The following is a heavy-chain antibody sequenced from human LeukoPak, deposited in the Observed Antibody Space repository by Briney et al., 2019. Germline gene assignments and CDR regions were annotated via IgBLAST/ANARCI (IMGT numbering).Heavy chain of an antibody. V-gene: IGHV4-59*12. D-gene: IGHD3-10*01. CDR2: IFYSGST. CDR3: ARLTMFRGVIYGTDWHSDL. Sequence: PSETLTLTCTVSGGSISSYYWSWIRQPPGKGLEWIGYIFYSGSTNYNPSLRSRVTISLDTSKNQFSLKLSSVTAADTAVYYCARLTMFRGVIYGTDWHSDLWGRGTLVTVSS. J-gene: IGHJ2*01. CDR1: GGSISSYY.